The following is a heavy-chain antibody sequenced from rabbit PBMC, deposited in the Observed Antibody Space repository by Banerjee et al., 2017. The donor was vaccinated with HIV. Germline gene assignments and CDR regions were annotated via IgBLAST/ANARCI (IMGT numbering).Heavy chain of an antibody. CDR3: ARNDFSSAWGADL. CDR1: GLDFSSYW. D-gene: IGHD4-1*01. Sequence: GLVKPGASLTLTCTASGLDFSSYWMSWVRQAPGKGLEWIACIDTSSGSTWYASWAKGRFTISLDNAQNTVPLQMTNLTAADTATYFCARNDFSSAWGADLWGPGPLVTVS. CDR2: IDTSSGST. J-gene: IGHJ4*01. V-gene: IGHV1S43*01.